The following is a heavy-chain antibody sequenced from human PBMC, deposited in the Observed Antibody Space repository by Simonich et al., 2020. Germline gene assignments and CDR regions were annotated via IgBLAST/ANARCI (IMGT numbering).Heavy chain of an antibody. Sequence: QVQLVQSGAEVKKPGSSVKVSCKASGYTFTSYDINCVRQATGQGLERMEWKNPNTVNTGDEQKFQGRVNITRNTSISTAYMELSSLRSEDTAVYYCARARYCSSTSCYNWFDPWGQGTLVTVSS. V-gene: IGHV1-8*02. CDR1: GYTFTSYD. D-gene: IGHD2-2*01. CDR3: ARARYCSSTSCYNWFDP. J-gene: IGHJ5*02. CDR2: KNPNTVNT.